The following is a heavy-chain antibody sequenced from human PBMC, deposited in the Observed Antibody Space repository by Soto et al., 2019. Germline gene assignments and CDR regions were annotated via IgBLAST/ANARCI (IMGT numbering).Heavy chain of an antibody. V-gene: IGHV4-38-2*02. D-gene: IGHD6-13*01. CDR3: ARDGHRGSIAAAGTRGNWFDP. J-gene: IGHJ5*02. CDR2: IYHNGST. Sequence: LSLPAAVSGYSIRGGYYWGWIRQPPGTGLEGIGSIYHNGSTYYNPSLKSRVTISVATSKNQFSLKLSSVTAADTAVYYCARDGHRGSIAAAGTRGNWFDPWGQGTLVTVSS. CDR1: GYSIRGGYY.